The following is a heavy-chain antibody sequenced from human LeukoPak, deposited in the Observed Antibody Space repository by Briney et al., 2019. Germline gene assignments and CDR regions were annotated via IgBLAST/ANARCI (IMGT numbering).Heavy chain of an antibody. CDR3: AGSAYFQH. Sequence: ASVKVSCETSGYTFTSYDINWVRQATGQGLEWLGWMSPNNGDTGYAQKFQGRVTMTRDTSASTAYMELSSLRSEDTAVYYCAGSAYFQHWGQGTLVTVSS. CDR1: GYTFTSYD. CDR2: MSPNNGDT. V-gene: IGHV1-8*01. J-gene: IGHJ1*01.